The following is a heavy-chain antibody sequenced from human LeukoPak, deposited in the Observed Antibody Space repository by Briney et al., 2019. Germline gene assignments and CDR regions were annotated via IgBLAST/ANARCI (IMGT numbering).Heavy chain of an antibody. Sequence: PGRSLRLSCAASGFTFSGYGIHWVRQAPGKGLEWVAVISYDGSNKYYADSVKVRFTISRDNSKNTLYLQMNSLRAEDTAVYYCAKDYCSGGSCNWFDPWGQGTLVTVSS. J-gene: IGHJ5*02. CDR1: GFTFSGYG. CDR3: AKDYCSGGSCNWFDP. V-gene: IGHV3-30*18. D-gene: IGHD2-15*01. CDR2: ISYDGSNK.